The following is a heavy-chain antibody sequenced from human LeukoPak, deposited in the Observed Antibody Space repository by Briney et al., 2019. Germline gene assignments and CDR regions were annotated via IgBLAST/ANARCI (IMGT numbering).Heavy chain of an antibody. D-gene: IGHD3-22*01. V-gene: IGHV4-59*08. J-gene: IGHJ3*02. Sequence: SETLSLTCTVSGGSISSYYWSWIRQPPGKGLEWIGYIYYSGSTNYNPSLKSRVTISVDTSKNQFSLKLSSVTAADTAVYYCARARPYDSSGYRPLWRAFDIWGQGTMVTVSS. CDR2: IYYSGST. CDR1: GGSISSYY. CDR3: ARARPYDSSGYRPLWRAFDI.